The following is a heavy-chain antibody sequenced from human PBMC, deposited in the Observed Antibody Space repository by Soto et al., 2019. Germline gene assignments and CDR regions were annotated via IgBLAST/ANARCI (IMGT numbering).Heavy chain of an antibody. CDR3: ARWVAALEDWFDP. Sequence: QVQLQESGPGLVKPSQTLSLTFTVSGGSISSGGYYWSWISQHPGKGLEWIGDIYYSGSTYYNPSLKSRVTISVDTSKKQFSLKLSSVTAADTAVYYCARWVAALEDWFDPWGQGTLVTVSS. CDR2: IYYSGST. D-gene: IGHD6-6*01. V-gene: IGHV4-31*03. J-gene: IGHJ5*02. CDR1: GGSISSGGYY.